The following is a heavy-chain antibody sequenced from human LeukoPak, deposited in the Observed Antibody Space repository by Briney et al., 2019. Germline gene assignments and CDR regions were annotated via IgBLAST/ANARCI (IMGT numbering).Heavy chain of an antibody. J-gene: IGHJ4*02. D-gene: IGHD3-22*01. CDR1: GFTFDDYG. Sequence: PGGSLRLSCAASGFTFDDYGMCWVRQAPGKGQEWVSASSGCGGSTYYADSVKRRFTIYRDNSKNTLYLQMNSLRAEDTAVYYCAKQLVVVITPYFDYWGQGSLVTVSS. V-gene: IGHV3-23*01. CDR2: SSGCGGST. CDR3: AKQLVVVITPYFDY.